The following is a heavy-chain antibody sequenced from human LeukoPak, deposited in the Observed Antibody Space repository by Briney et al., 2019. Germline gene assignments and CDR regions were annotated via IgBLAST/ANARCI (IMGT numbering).Heavy chain of an antibody. CDR1: GGSISSSSYY. CDR3: ASSQQLGREYNY. CDR2: IYTSGST. Sequence: SETLSLTCTVSGGSISSSSYYWGWIRQPPGKGLEWIGYIYTSGSTNYNPSLKSRVTMSVDTSKNQFSLKLSSVTAADTAVYYCASSQQLGREYNYWGQGTLVTVSS. V-gene: IGHV4-61*05. J-gene: IGHJ4*02. D-gene: IGHD6-13*01.